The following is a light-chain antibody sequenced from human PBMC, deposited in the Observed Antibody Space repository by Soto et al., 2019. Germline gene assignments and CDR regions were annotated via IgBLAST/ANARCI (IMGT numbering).Light chain of an antibody. V-gene: IGKV3-11*01. J-gene: IGKJ5*01. CDR1: QTVGSY. Sequence: EIVLTQSPATLSLSPGERATLSCRASQTVGSYLAWYQHKPGQAPRLLIYDASTRATDIPARFSGSGSGTDLTLTVSSLEPEDFAVYFCQRRSNWPPITFGQGTRLEIK. CDR2: DAS. CDR3: QRRSNWPPIT.